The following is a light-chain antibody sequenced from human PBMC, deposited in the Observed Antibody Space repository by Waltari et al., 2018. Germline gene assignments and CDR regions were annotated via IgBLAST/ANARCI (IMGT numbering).Light chain of an antibody. J-gene: IGKJ5*01. Sequence: DIQMTQSPSSVSASVGDTVTITCRASQDISNQLTWYQQKPGKATKFLIYDASTLESGVPSRFSGSGSGTDFTLTVRSLQPEDFATYYCQETNTFPITFGQGTRLEIK. V-gene: IGKV1D-12*01. CDR3: QETNTFPIT. CDR1: QDISNQ. CDR2: DAS.